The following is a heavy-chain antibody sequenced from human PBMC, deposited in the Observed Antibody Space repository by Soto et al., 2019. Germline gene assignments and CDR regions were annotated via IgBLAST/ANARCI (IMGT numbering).Heavy chain of an antibody. CDR1: GDSIRSINNY. Sequence: SETLSLTCTVSGDSIRSINNYWGWIRQPPGKGLEWIGNIYYDGSTFYNPSLKSRVAMSIDTSKNQFSLNLTSVTAADTAVYYCARALRYSSGSPLLYYFDYWGQGTLVTVSS. CDR2: IYYDGST. D-gene: IGHD6-19*01. V-gene: IGHV4-39*07. CDR3: ARALRYSSGSPLLYYFDY. J-gene: IGHJ4*02.